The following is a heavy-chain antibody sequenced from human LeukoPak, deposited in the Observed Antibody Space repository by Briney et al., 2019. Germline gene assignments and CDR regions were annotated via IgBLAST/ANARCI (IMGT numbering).Heavy chain of an antibody. D-gene: IGHD3-16*02. CDR1: GGSISSSSYY. CDR2: IYYSGST. CDR3: ARGNTYYDYVWGSYRSNWFGP. Sequence: SETLSLTCTVSGGSISSSSYYWGWIRQPPGKGLEWIGSIYYSGSTYYNPSLKSRVTISVDTSKNQFSLKLSSVTAADTAVYYCARGNTYYDYVWGSYRSNWFGPWGQGTLVTVSS. V-gene: IGHV4-39*01. J-gene: IGHJ5*02.